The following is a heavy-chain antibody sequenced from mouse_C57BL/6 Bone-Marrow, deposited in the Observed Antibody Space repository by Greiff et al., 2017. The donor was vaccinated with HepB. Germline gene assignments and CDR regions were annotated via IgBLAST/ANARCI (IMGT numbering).Heavy chain of an antibody. CDR3: ASLITTFDV. CDR1: GFTFSDYY. Sequence: EVKLQESGGGLVQPGGSLKLSCAASGFTFSDYYMYWVRQTPEKRLEWVAYISNGGGSTYYPDTVKGRFTISRDNAKNTLYLQMSRLKSEDTAMYYCASLITTFDVWGTGTTVTVSS. J-gene: IGHJ1*03. CDR2: ISNGGGST. V-gene: IGHV5-12*01. D-gene: IGHD1-1*01.